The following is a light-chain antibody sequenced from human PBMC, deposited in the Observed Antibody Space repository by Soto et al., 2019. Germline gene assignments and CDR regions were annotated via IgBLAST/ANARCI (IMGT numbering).Light chain of an antibody. Sequence: AIRMTQSPSSFSASTGDRVTITCRASQGISSYLAWYQQKPGKAPKLLIYAASTLQSGVPSRFSGSGSGTDFTLTISCLQSEDFATYYCQHLNNYPPFTFGPGTKVDLE. CDR3: QHLNNYPPFT. CDR1: QGISSY. J-gene: IGKJ3*01. V-gene: IGKV1-8*01. CDR2: AAS.